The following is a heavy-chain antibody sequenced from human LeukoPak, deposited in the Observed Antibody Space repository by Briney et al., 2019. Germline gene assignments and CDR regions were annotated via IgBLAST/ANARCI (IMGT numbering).Heavy chain of an antibody. CDR1: GFTVSSNY. V-gene: IGHV3-53*04. CDR2: IYSGGST. CDR3: AIAARYYFDY. D-gene: IGHD6-6*01. Sequence: GGSLRLSCATSGFTVSSNYMSWVRQAPGKGLEWVSVIYSGGSTYYADSVKGRFTISRHNSKNTLYLQMNSLRAEDTAVYYCAIAARYYFDYWGQGTLVTVSS. J-gene: IGHJ4*02.